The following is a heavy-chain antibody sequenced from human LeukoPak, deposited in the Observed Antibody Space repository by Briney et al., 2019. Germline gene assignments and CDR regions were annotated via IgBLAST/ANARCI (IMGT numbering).Heavy chain of an antibody. CDR2: INPNSGGT. V-gene: IGHV1-2*03. CDR3: ATDHILVVPAAKLYYYYYIDV. CDR1: GYTFTGYY. D-gene: IGHD2-2*01. J-gene: IGHJ6*03. Sequence: LGASVKVSCKASGYTFTGYYMHWVRQAPGQGLEWMGWINPNSGGTNYVQKFQGRVTLTRDTSISTAYMELSRLRSEDTTVYYCATDHILVVPAAKLYYYYYIDVWGKGTTVTVSS.